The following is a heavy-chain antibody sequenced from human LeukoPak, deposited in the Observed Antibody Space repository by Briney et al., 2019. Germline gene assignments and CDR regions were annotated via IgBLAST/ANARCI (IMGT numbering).Heavy chain of an antibody. Sequence: GGSLRLSCAASGFTFSSYSMNWVRQPPGKGLEWVSYIISSSSTIYYADSVKGRFTISRDNAKNSLYLQMNSLRAEDTGIYYCARDGVTGALDYWGQGTLVTVSS. J-gene: IGHJ4*02. CDR1: GFTFSSYS. CDR3: ARDGVTGALDY. D-gene: IGHD2-21*02. V-gene: IGHV3-48*01. CDR2: IISSSSTI.